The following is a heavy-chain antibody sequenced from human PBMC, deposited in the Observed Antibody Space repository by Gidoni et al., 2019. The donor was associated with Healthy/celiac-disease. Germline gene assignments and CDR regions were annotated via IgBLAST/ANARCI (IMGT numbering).Heavy chain of an antibody. V-gene: IGHV3-23*01. J-gene: IGHJ4*02. CDR1: GFTFNSFA. CDR2: ISGGGGST. Sequence: EVQVLESGGGLVQPGGSLRLSCAASGFTFNSFAMSWVRQAPGKGLEWVSAISGGGGSTLYADSVKGRFIISRDNSKNTLFLQMNSLRAEDTAVYYCAKVEYNNSPGIFDYWGQGTLVTVSS. D-gene: IGHD1-20*01. CDR3: AKVEYNNSPGIFDY.